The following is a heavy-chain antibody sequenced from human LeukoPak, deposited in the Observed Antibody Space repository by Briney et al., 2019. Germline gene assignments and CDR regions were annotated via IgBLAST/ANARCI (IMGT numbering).Heavy chain of an antibody. V-gene: IGHV4-4*02. D-gene: IGHD5-18*01. J-gene: IGHJ4*02. Sequence: SETLSLTCAVSGGSISSRHWWSWVRQPPGKGLEWIGEIYETGSTNYNPSLESRVTISLDKSKSQFSLSLNSVTAADTAVYYCARDRGDTATIDYWGRGILVTVSS. CDR3: ARDRGDTATIDY. CDR1: GGSISSRHW. CDR2: IYETGST.